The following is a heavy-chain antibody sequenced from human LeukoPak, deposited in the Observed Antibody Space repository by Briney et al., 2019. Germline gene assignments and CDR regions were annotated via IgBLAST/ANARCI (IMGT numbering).Heavy chain of an antibody. J-gene: IGHJ4*02. V-gene: IGHV3-48*03. CDR2: ISTSGSTI. CDR3: ARESLYSGYDG. D-gene: IGHD5-12*01. CDR1: GFTFSSYE. Sequence: GGSLRLFCAASGFTFSSYEMNWVRQAPGKGLEWVSYISTSGSTIYYADSVKGRFTVSRDNAKNSLYLQMNSLRAEDTAVYYCARESLYSGYDGWGQGTLVTVSS.